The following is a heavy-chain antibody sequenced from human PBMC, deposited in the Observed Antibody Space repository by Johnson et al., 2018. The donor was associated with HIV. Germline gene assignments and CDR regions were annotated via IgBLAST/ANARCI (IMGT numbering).Heavy chain of an antibody. D-gene: IGHD1-1*01. CDR3: AGSKRQERVLGDAFDI. V-gene: IGHV3-13*01. CDR1: GFTFSSYD. CDR2: IGTAGDT. Sequence: VQLVESGGGVVRPGGSLRLSCAASGFTFSSYDMHWVRQATGKGLEWVSVIGTAGDTYYPGSVKGRFTISRENAKNSLYLQMNSLRAGDTAVYYCAGSKRQERVLGDAFDILGQGTMVNVSS. J-gene: IGHJ3*02.